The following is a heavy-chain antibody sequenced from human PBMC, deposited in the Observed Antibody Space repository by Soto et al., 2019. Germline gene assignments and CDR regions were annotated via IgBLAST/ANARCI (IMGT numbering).Heavy chain of an antibody. J-gene: IGHJ4*02. CDR3: AKHRHNYERYFDH. CDR2: VSYDGSNK. Sequence: QVQLVESGGGVVQPGRSLRLSCAASGFTFSDYGMHWVRQAPGKGLEWVAVVSYDGSNKYYADSVKGRFTISRDNSKNTLYLQMSSLRAEDTALYYCAKHRHNYERYFDHWGQGTLVTVSS. V-gene: IGHV3-30*18. D-gene: IGHD1-1*01. CDR1: GFTFSDYG.